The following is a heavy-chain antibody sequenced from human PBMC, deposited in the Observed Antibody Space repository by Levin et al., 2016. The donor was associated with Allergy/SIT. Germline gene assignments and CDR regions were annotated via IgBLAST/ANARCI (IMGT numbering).Heavy chain of an antibody. D-gene: IGHD6-13*01. J-gene: IGHJ5*02. V-gene: IGHV3-23*01. Sequence: WIRQPPGKGLEWVSAISGSGGSTYYADSVKGRFTISRDNSKNTLYLQMNSLRAEDTAVYYCAKDPSRYSSSWYWFDPWGQGTLVTVSS. CDR2: ISGSGGST. CDR3: AKDPSRYSSSWYWFDP.